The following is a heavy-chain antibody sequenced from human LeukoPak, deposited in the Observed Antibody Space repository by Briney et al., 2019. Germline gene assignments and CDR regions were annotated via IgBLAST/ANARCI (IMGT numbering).Heavy chain of an antibody. V-gene: IGHV1-46*01. CDR3: ARRLGDRGFDP. CDR1: GYTFTSYY. J-gene: IGHJ5*02. Sequence: ASVKVSCKASGYTFTSYYMHWVRQAPGQGLEWMGIINPSGGSTSYAQKFQGRVTMTRDMSTSTVYMELSSLRSGDTAVYYCARRLGDRGFDPWGQGTLVTVSS. D-gene: IGHD3-10*01. CDR2: INPSGGST.